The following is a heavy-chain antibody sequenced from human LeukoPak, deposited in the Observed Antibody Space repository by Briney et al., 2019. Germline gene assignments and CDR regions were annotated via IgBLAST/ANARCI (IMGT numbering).Heavy chain of an antibody. CDR1: GGSISSSSYY. V-gene: IGHV4-39*01. CDR2: IYYSAST. J-gene: IGHJ4*02. Sequence: SETLSLTCTVSGGSISSSSYYWGWIRQPPGKGLEWIGSIYYSASTYYNPSLKSRVTISVDTSKNQFSLKLSSVTAADTAVYYCARRPPLRGPYYWGQGTLVTVSS. CDR3: ARRPPLRGPYY.